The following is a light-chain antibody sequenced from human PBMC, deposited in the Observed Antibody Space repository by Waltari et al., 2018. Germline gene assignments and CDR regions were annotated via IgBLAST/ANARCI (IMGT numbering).Light chain of an antibody. Sequence: IQLTQSPSSLSASVGDRVTITCRASQGINNYLAWYQQKPGKVPKLLIHSASTLQSGVPSRFSGSGSGTDFTLTISSLQPEDFATYYCQQLHSPGYTFGQGTKLEIK. V-gene: IGKV1-9*01. CDR1: QGINNY. CDR3: QQLHSPGYT. J-gene: IGKJ2*01. CDR2: SAS.